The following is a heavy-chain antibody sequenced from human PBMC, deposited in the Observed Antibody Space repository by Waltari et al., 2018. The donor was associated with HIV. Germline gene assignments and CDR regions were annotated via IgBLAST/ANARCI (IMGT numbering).Heavy chain of an antibody. CDR1: GFTFSSYW. V-gene: IGHV3-74*01. CDR2: MSTDGNSV. Sequence: EVQLVESGGGLVQPGVPLRLSCAASGFTFSSYWMHWVHQVPGKGLEWILGMSTDGNSVRSADSVKGRFTISRDNTKNTLYLQMNSLRVEDTAVYYCARGSGYYYFDYWGQGTRVTVSS. D-gene: IGHD3-22*01. CDR3: ARGSGYYYFDY. J-gene: IGHJ4*02.